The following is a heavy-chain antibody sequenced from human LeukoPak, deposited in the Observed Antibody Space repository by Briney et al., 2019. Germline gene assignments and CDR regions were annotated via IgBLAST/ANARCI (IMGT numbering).Heavy chain of an antibody. CDR1: GGSISSSSYY. J-gene: IGHJ5*02. D-gene: IGHD2-15*01. V-gene: IGHV4-39*07. CDR2: IYYSGST. Sequence: SETLSLTCSVSGGSISSSSYYWGWIRQPPGKGLEWIGSIYYSGSTYYNPSLKSRVTISVDTSKNQFSLRLRSVTAADTAVYYCAREEIVVVVAATGWFDPWGQGTLVTVSS. CDR3: AREEIVVVVAATGWFDP.